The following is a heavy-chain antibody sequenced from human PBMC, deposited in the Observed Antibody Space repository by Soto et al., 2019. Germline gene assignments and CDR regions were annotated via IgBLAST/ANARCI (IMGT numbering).Heavy chain of an antibody. Sequence: ASVKVSCKASGGTFSSYAISWVRQAPGQGLEWMGGIIPIFGTANYAQKFQGRVTITGDESTSTAYMELSSLRSEDTAVYYCARGGYDYLSYYYGMDVWGQGTTVTVSS. CDR1: GGTFSSYA. CDR2: IIPIFGTA. D-gene: IGHD5-12*01. CDR3: ARGGYDYLSYYYGMDV. V-gene: IGHV1-69*13. J-gene: IGHJ6*02.